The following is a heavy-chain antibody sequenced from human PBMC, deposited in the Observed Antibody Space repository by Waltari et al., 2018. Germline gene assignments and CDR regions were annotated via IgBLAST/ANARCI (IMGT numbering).Heavy chain of an antibody. CDR2: IIPFLQTS. CDR3: ARVGGSYLGVDYFYYNMDV. Sequence: QVQLVQSGAEVKKPGSSVKVSCKASGGTFNNYAISWLRQAPGQGLEWMGGIIPFLQTSNYAQKFQGRFTITADGSTSTAYMELSGLRSEDTAVYFCARVGGSYLGVDYFYYNMDVWGQGTSVTVS. V-gene: IGHV1-69*01. CDR1: GGTFNNYA. J-gene: IGHJ6*02. D-gene: IGHD1-26*01.